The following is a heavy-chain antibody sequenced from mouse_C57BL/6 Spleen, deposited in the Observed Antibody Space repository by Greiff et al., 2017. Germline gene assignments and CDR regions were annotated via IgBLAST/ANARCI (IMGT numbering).Heavy chain of an antibody. J-gene: IGHJ2*01. CDR3: ARTDYYGSSYDDY. CDR1: GFTFSDYG. V-gene: IGHV5-17*01. Sequence: DVMLVESGGGLVKPGGSLKLSCAASGFTFSDYGMHWVRQAPEKGLEWVAYISSGSSTIYYADTVKGRFTISRDNAKNTLFLQMTSLRSEDTAMYYCARTDYYGSSYDDYWGQGTTLTVSS. CDR2: ISSGSSTI. D-gene: IGHD1-1*01.